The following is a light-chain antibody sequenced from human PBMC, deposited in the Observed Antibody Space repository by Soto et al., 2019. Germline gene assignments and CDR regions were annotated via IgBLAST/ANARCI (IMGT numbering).Light chain of an antibody. CDR2: GAS. CDR1: QSVSSSY. Sequence: EIVLTQSPGTLSLSPGERATLSCRASQSVSSSYLAWYQQKPGQAPSPLIYGASSRAIGIPDRFSGSGSGTDFTLTISRLEPEDFAVYYCQQYGSSPWTFGQGTKLEIK. J-gene: IGKJ1*01. V-gene: IGKV3-20*01. CDR3: QQYGSSPWT.